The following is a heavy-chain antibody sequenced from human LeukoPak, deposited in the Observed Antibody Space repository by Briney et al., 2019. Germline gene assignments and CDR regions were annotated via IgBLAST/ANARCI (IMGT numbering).Heavy chain of an antibody. CDR2: TYSGGST. J-gene: IGHJ5*02. CDR3: AGDLGQYYDTSDNWFDP. Sequence: GGSLRLSCAASGFTVSSNYMSWVRQAPGKGLEWVSVTYSGGSTYYADSVKGRFTISRDNAKNTLNLQMNSLRAEDTAVYYCAGDLGQYYDTSDNWFDPWGQGTLVTVSS. V-gene: IGHV3-66*01. CDR1: GFTVSSNY. D-gene: IGHD3-22*01.